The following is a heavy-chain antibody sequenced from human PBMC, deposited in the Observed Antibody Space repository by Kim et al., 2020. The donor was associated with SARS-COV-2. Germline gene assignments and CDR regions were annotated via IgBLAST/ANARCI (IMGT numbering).Heavy chain of an antibody. CDR2: ISGDSAGT. J-gene: IGHJ6*02. CDR3: VKKPRYYYGMDV. V-gene: IGHV3-23*01. Sequence: GGSLRLSCAASGFTFSTSAMFWVRQAPGKGLEWVSAISGDSAGTFYADSVKGRFTISRDNSKNTLYLQMNTLRVEDTAIYYCVKKPRYYYGMDVWGQGTT. CDR1: GFTFSTSA.